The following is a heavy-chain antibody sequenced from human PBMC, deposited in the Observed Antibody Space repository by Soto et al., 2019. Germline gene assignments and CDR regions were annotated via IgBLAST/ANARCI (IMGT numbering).Heavy chain of an antibody. CDR1: GGSFSGYY. Sequence: QVQLQQWGAGLLKPSETLSLTCAVYGGSFSGYYWSWIRQPPGKGLEWIGEINHSGSTNYNPSLKSRVTISVDTSKNQFSLKLSSVTAADTAVYYCARGPDKSIQLWPRGWFDPWGQGTLVTVSS. V-gene: IGHV4-34*01. CDR3: ARGPDKSIQLWPRGWFDP. J-gene: IGHJ5*02. CDR2: INHSGST. D-gene: IGHD5-18*01.